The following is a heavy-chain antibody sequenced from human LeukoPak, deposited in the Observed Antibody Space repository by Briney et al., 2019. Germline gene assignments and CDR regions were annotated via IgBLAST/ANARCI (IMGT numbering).Heavy chain of an antibody. D-gene: IGHD2-21*02. Sequence: PSETLSLTCTVSGGPISSYYWSWIRQPPGKGLEWIGYIYYSGSTNYNPSLKSRVTISVDTSKNQFSLKLSSVTAADTAVYYCARGTATYCGGDCYSVAEYFQHWGQGTLVTVSS. J-gene: IGHJ1*01. CDR1: GGPISSYY. CDR3: ARGTATYCGGDCYSVAEYFQH. V-gene: IGHV4-59*01. CDR2: IYYSGST.